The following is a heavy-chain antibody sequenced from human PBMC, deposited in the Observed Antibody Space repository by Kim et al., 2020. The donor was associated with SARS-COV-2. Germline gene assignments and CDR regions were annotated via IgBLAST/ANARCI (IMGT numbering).Heavy chain of an antibody. J-gene: IGHJ6*02. D-gene: IGHD5-18*01. V-gene: IGHV3-11*06. Sequence: RFTIARDNAKNSLYLQMNSLRAEDTAVYYCARTRPNSYGYLGYYYYGMDVWGQGTTVTVSS. CDR3: ARTRPNSYGYLGYYYYGMDV.